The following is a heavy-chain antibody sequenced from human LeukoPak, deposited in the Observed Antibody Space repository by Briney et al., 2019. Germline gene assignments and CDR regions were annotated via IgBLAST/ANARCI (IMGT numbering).Heavy chain of an antibody. V-gene: IGHV4-59*01. CDR2: IYYSGST. CDR3: ARNPNPEYFQH. D-gene: IGHD1-14*01. Sequence: GSLRLSCAASGFTFSSYSMNWIRQPPGKGLEWIGYIYYSGSTNYNPSLKSRVTISVDTSKNQFSLKLSSVTAADTAVYYCARNPNPEYFQHWGQGTLVTVSS. J-gene: IGHJ1*01. CDR1: GFTFSSYS.